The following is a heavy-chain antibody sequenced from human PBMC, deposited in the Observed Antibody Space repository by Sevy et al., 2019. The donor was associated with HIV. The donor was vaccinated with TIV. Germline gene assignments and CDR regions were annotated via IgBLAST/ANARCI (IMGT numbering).Heavy chain of an antibody. Sequence: GGSLRLSCAASGFSFSSYSMNWVRQAPGKGLEWASSISSSSSYIYYTDSGKGRFTISRDNAKNSLYLQMNSLRAEDTAVYYCARWDADRRWYFDYWGQGTLVTVSS. CDR3: ARWDADRRWYFDY. CDR2: ISSSSSYI. CDR1: GFSFSSYS. D-gene: IGHD1-26*01. V-gene: IGHV3-21*01. J-gene: IGHJ4*02.